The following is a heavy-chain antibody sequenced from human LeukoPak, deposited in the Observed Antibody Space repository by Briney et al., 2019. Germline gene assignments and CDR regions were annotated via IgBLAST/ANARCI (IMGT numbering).Heavy chain of an antibody. V-gene: IGHV4-59*08. CDR1: GGSISSYY. D-gene: IGHD3-3*01. J-gene: IGHJ6*02. Sequence: SETLSLTCIVSGGSISSYYWSWIRQPPGKGLEWIGYIYYSGSTNYNPSLKSRVTISVDTSKNQFSLKLSSVTAADTAVYYCAGLWSGYYYYYYGMDVWGQGTTVTVSS. CDR3: AGLWSGYYYYYYGMDV. CDR2: IYYSGST.